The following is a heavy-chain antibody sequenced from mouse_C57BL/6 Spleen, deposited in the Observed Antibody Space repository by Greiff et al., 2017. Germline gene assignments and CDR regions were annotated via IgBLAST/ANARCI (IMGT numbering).Heavy chain of an antibody. Sequence: VQLQQSGAELVRPGASVKLSCTASGFNIKDYYMHWVKQRPEQGLEWIGRFDPEDGDPEYAPKFQGKATMTADTSSNTAYLQLRSLTSEDTAVYYCTTTGYYGPGAYWGQGTLVTVSA. CDR1: GFNIKDYY. V-gene: IGHV14-1*01. J-gene: IGHJ3*01. D-gene: IGHD1-1*01. CDR2: FDPEDGDP. CDR3: TTTGYYGPGAY.